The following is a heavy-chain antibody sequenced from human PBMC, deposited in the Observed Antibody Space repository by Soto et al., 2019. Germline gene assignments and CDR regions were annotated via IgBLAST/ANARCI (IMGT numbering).Heavy chain of an antibody. J-gene: IGHJ4*02. CDR1: GFTFSNAW. D-gene: IGHD5-12*01. V-gene: IGHV3-15*07. Sequence: GGSLRLSCAASGFTFSNAWMNWVRQAPGKGMEWVDRIKSKTDGGTTDYAAPVKGRFTISRDDSKNTLYLQMNSLKTEDTAVYYCTTEDPQRGYSGYDFFYWGQGTLVTVSS. CDR2: IKSKTDGGTT. CDR3: TTEDPQRGYSGYDFFY.